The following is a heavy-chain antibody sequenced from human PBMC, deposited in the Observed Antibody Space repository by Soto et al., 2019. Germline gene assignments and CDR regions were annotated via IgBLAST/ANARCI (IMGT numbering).Heavy chain of an antibody. CDR3: ARLAQYSSHFDY. CDR2: IYYSVST. J-gene: IGHJ4*02. Sequence: SETLSLTCTVSGGSITGYYWTWIRQPPGKGLEWIAYIYYSVSTNYNPSLKSRVTISVDTSKNQFSLKLTSVSAADTAVYYCARLAQYSSHFDYWGQGTLVTVSS. V-gene: IGHV4-59*08. CDR1: GGSITGYY. D-gene: IGHD6-6*01.